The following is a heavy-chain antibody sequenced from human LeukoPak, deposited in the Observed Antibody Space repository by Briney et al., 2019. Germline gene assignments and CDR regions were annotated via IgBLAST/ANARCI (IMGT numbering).Heavy chain of an antibody. CDR1: GGSISTYY. D-gene: IGHD2-2*01. CDR2: IYTSGTT. J-gene: IGHJ6*03. Sequence: SETLSLTCTVSGGSISTYYWSWIRQPAGKGLERLGRIYTSGTTYYNPSLKSRVTMSVDTSSQFSLKLSSVTAADTAVYYCAREVHQLLSGDFYYYMDVWGKGTTVTVSS. V-gene: IGHV4-4*07. CDR3: AREVHQLLSGDFYYYMDV.